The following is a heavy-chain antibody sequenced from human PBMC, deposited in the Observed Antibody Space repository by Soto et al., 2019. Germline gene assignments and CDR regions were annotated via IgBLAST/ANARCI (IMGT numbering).Heavy chain of an antibody. J-gene: IGHJ6*01. D-gene: IGHD1-26*01. V-gene: IGHV5-51*01. CDR1: GYSFTSYW. CDR2: IYPCDSDT. Sequence: GESLKLSCKGSGYSFTSYWIGWVRQMPVKGLEWMGIIYPCDSDTRYSPSFQGQVTISADKSISTAYLQWSSLKASDPALYYCARPREYYGMEVWGQGTTVTVSS. CDR3: ARPREYYGMEV.